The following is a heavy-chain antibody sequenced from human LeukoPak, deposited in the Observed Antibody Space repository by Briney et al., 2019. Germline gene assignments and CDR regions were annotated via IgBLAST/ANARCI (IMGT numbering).Heavy chain of an antibody. J-gene: IGHJ4*02. Sequence: PSETLSLTCTVSGASISSYFWSWIRQPPGKGLEWIGYFSYSGSTNYNPSLKSRVTISVDTSKSQFSLKLSSVTTADTAVYYCARRGSGWHNELYYFDYWGQGTLVTVSS. CDR3: ARRGSGWHNELYYFDY. D-gene: IGHD1-26*01. CDR1: GASISSYF. V-gene: IGHV4-59*01. CDR2: FSYSGST.